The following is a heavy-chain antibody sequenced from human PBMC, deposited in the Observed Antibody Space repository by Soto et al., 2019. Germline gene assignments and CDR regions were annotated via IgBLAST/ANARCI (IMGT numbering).Heavy chain of an antibody. J-gene: IGHJ6*02. V-gene: IGHV3-23*01. CDR1: GFTFSSYA. CDR2: ICGSGGST. CDR3: ARDGRYDYDFWSGYYGYYYYGMDV. Sequence: PGGSLRLSCAASGFTFSSYAMSWVRQAPGKGLEWVSAICGSGGSTYYADSVKGRFTISRDNSKNTLYLQMNSLRAEDTAVYYCARDGRYDYDFWSGYYGYYYYGMDVWGQGTTVTVSS. D-gene: IGHD3-3*01.